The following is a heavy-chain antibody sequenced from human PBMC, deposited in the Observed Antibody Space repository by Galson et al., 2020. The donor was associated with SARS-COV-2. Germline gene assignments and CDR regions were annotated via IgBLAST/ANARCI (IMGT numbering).Heavy chain of an antibody. CDR3: ARGRRDGAFFYDC. J-gene: IGHJ4*02. CDR2: LKSDGSFT. V-gene: IGHV3-74*01. CDR1: GFTLRDSW. Sequence: GRSLRPSCTASGFTLRDSWTSWVRQAPGKGPVWVSRLKSDGSFTDYADSLKGRFIISRDNAKNTVYLQMKSLRAEDTAVYFCARGRRDGAFFYDCWGRGSLVTVSS.